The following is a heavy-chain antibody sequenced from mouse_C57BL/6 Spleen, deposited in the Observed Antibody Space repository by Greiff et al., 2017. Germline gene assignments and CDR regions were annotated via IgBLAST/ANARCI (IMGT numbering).Heavy chain of an antibody. CDR2: IYPGDGDT. D-gene: IGHD1-1*01. Sequence: QVQLQQSGPELVKPGASVKISCKASGYAFSSSWMNWVKQRPGKGLEWIGRIYPGDGDTNYNGKFKGKATLTADKSSSTAYMQLSSLTSEDSAVYFCAREASHYYGSSYAWFAYWGQGTLVTVSA. CDR1: GYAFSSSW. CDR3: AREASHYYGSSYAWFAY. J-gene: IGHJ3*01. V-gene: IGHV1-82*01.